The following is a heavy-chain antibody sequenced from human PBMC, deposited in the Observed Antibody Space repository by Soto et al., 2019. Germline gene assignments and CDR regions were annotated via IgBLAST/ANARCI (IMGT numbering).Heavy chain of an antibody. CDR3: ARDREYSSSSNPFDY. CDR2: IRSSGSGGST. D-gene: IGHD6-6*01. CDR1: GFTFSSYA. Sequence: GGSLRLSCAASGFTFSSYAMSWVRQAPGKGLEWVSSIRSSGSGGSTYYADSVKGRFTISRDNSKNTLYVQMNSLRAEDTAVYYCARDREYSSSSNPFDYWGQGTLVTVSS. J-gene: IGHJ4*02. V-gene: IGHV3-23*01.